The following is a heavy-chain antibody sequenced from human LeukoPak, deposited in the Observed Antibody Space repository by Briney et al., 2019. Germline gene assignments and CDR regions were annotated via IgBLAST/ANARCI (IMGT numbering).Heavy chain of an antibody. J-gene: IGHJ4*02. CDR2: IRSKTDGGTI. CDR3: TTNFFYSGPLDY. CDR1: GFSFGNAW. D-gene: IGHD3-10*01. Sequence: GGSLRLSCAASGFSFGNAWMSWVRQAPGKGLEWVGRIRSKTDGGTIGYAAPVKGRFSISRDDSKNTVYLQMNSLKTEDTAVYFCTTNFFYSGPLDYWGQGILVTVSS. V-gene: IGHV3-15*01.